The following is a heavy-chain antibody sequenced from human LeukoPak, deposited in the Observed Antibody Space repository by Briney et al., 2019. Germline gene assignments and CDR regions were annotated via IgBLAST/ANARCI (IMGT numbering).Heavy chain of an antibody. V-gene: IGHV1-2*02. CDR2: INPNSGGT. D-gene: IGHD6-19*01. Sequence: GASVKVSCKASGYTFTGYYMHWVRQAPGQGLEWMGWINPNSGGTNYAQKFQGRVTMTRDTSISTAYMELSRLRSDDTAVYYCASGGEYSSGWYYYYYGMDVWGQGTTVTVSS. CDR3: ASGGEYSSGWYYYYYGMDV. J-gene: IGHJ6*02. CDR1: GYTFTGYY.